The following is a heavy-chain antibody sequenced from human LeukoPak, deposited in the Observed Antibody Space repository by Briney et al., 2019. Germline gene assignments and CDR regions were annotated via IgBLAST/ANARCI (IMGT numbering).Heavy chain of an antibody. J-gene: IGHJ4*02. CDR1: GFTFSSYE. CDR2: ISSSGTSI. CDR3: ARRYCSSTSCLIDY. V-gene: IGHV3-48*03. D-gene: IGHD2-2*01. Sequence: GGSLRLSCAASGFTFSSYEMNWVRQAPGKGLEWVSYISSSGTSIYYAYSVKGRFTISRDNAKNSLYLQMNSLRADDTAVYYCARRYCSSTSCLIDYWGQGTLVTVSS.